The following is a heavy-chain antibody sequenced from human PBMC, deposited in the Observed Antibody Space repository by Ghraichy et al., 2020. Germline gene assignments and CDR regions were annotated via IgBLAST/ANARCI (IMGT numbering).Heavy chain of an antibody. CDR3: ACDSSGWYGDNWSDP. V-gene: IGHV3-48*01. D-gene: IGHD6-19*01. J-gene: IGHJ5*02. CDR1: GFTFSSYS. CDR2: ISSSSSTI. Sequence: GGSLRLSCAASGFTFSSYSMNWVRQAPGKGLEWVSYISSSSSTIYYADSVKGRFTISRDNAKNSLYLQMNSLRAEDTAVYYCACDSSGWYGDNWSDPWGQGTLVTVSS.